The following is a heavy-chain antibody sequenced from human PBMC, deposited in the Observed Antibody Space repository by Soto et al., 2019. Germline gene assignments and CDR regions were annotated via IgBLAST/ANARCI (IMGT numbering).Heavy chain of an antibody. D-gene: IGHD1-20*01. CDR1: GFTFSNNA. V-gene: IGHV3-23*01. Sequence: GSLRLSCAASGFTFSNNAMSWVRQAPGKGLEWVSSISGSGVGTYYADSVKGRFTISRDNSKNTLFLQMNSLRAEDSAVYYCAKAIPGTTGGMDVWGQGTTVTVSS. J-gene: IGHJ6*02. CDR2: ISGSGVGT. CDR3: AKAIPGTTGGMDV.